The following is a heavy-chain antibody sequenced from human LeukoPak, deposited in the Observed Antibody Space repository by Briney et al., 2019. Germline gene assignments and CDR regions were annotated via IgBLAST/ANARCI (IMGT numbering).Heavy chain of an antibody. V-gene: IGHV3-30*01. CDR1: GFTFSSYA. D-gene: IGHD2-2*01. Sequence: GRSLRLSCAASGFTFSSYAMHWARQAPGKGLEWVAVISYDGSNKYYADSVKGRLTIDRDNSKTTLYLQMNSLRAEDTAVYYCARELYCSSTSCTHPFDYWGQGTLVTVSS. CDR3: ARELYCSSTSCTHPFDY. J-gene: IGHJ4*02. CDR2: ISYDGSNK.